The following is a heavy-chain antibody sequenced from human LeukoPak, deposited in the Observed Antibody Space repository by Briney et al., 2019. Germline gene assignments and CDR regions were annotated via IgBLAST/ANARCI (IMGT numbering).Heavy chain of an antibody. J-gene: IGHJ4*02. CDR3: ARHPFSSPFDY. D-gene: IGHD2/OR15-2a*01. CDR2: IYHTGNS. CDR1: GGSVSSDY. V-gene: IGHV4-59*08. Sequence: PSETLSLTCTVSGGSVSSDYWSWIRQPPGEGLEWIGYIYHTGNSDCNPSLKSRATISLDTSKNQFSLKLTSVTAADTAVYFCARHPFSSPFDYWGQGTLVTVSS.